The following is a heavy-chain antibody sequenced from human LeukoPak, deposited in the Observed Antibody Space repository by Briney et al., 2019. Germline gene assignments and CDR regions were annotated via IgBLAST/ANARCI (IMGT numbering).Heavy chain of an antibody. V-gene: IGHV4-59*12. D-gene: IGHD2-21*02. CDR3: ARVVVVTAILKTYSFDY. CDR1: GGSISSYY. CDR2: IYYSGRT. Sequence: SETLSLTCSVSGGSISSYYWSWIRQPPGKGLEWIGYIYYSGRTSYNPSLKSRVTISVDTSKNQFSMKLSSVTAADTAVYYCARVVVVTAILKTYSFDYWGQGTLVTVSS. J-gene: IGHJ4*02.